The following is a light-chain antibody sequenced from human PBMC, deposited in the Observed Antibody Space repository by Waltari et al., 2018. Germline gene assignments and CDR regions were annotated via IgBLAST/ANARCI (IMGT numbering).Light chain of an antibody. V-gene: IGKV2-28*01. CDR1: QSLLHSNGYNY. J-gene: IGKJ3*01. Sequence: DIVMTQSPLSLPVTPGEPASISCRDSQSLLHSNGYNYLDWYVQKPGQSPQLLIYLGSTRASGVPGRFNGSGSGTDFTLKISRVEAEDVGIYYCMQALQTRRFGPGTKVDIK. CDR3: MQALQTRR. CDR2: LGS.